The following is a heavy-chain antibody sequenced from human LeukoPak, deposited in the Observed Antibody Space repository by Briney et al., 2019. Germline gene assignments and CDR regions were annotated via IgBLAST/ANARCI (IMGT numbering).Heavy chain of an antibody. CDR2: INPNSGGT. V-gene: IGHV1-2*02. Sequence: ASVKVSCKASGYTFTGYYMHWVRQAPGQGLEWMGWINPNSGGTNSAQKFQGRVTMTRDTSIRTAYMELSRLRSDETAMYYCARDTARITIFGVAKYMDVWGKGTTVTVSS. D-gene: IGHD3-3*01. CDR3: ARDTARITIFGVAKYMDV. J-gene: IGHJ6*03. CDR1: GYTFTGYY.